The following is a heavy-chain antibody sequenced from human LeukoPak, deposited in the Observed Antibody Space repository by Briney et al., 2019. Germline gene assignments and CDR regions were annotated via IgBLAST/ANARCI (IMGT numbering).Heavy chain of an antibody. CDR3: AKGGYYYGSRSYYQYYYYYYMDV. CDR2: IRYDGSNK. Sequence: GGSLRLSCAASGFTFSSYGMHWVRQAPGKGLEWVAFIRYDGSNKYYADSVKGRFTISRDNSKNTLYLQMNSLRAEDTAVYYCAKGGYYYGSRSYYQYYYYYYMDVWGKGTTVTVSS. D-gene: IGHD3-10*01. CDR1: GFTFSSYG. J-gene: IGHJ6*03. V-gene: IGHV3-30*02.